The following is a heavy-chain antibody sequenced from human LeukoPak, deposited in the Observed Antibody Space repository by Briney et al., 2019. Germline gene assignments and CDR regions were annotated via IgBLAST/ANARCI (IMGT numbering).Heavy chain of an antibody. D-gene: IGHD5-18*01. CDR2: IKSKGHGGTT. CDR3: TTEPLFTQPDFDY. V-gene: IGHV3-15*01. CDR1: GFTFSDAW. Sequence: GGSLRLSCAASGFTFSDAWMSWVRQAPGKGLEGVARIKSKGHGGTTDYAAPVKGRFTVSRDDSKNTLDLQMNSLKAEDTAIYYCTTEPLFTQPDFDYWGQGTLVTVSS. J-gene: IGHJ4*02.